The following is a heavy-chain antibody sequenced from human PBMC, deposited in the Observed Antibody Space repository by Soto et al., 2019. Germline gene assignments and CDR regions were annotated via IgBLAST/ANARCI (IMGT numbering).Heavy chain of an antibody. CDR1: GGSINSDHYY. CDR3: ARAYDFWNGYYSAQYYFDF. CDR2: ISYSGST. D-gene: IGHD3-3*01. J-gene: IGHJ4*02. V-gene: IGHV4-30-4*01. Sequence: PSETLSLTCTVSGGSINSDHYYWSWLRQPPGKGLEWLGYISYSGSTYYNPSLKSRIVISVDTSKNQFSRKLISVTAADTAVYYCARAYDFWNGYYSAQYYFDFWGQGTLVTVSS.